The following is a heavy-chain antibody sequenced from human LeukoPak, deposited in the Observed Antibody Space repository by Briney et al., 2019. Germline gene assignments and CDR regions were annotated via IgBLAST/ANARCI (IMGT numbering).Heavy chain of an antibody. CDR3: AKRGVVIRVILVGFHKEAYYFDS. V-gene: IGHV3-23*01. D-gene: IGHD3-22*01. CDR2: ISGSGGST. Sequence: GGSLRLSCAVSGITLSNYGMSWVRQAPGKGLECVAGISGSGGSTNYADSVKGRFTVSRDNPKNTLYLQMNSLRAEDTAVYFCAKRGVVIRVILVGFHKEAYYFDSWGQGALVTVSS. J-gene: IGHJ4*02. CDR1: GITLSNYG.